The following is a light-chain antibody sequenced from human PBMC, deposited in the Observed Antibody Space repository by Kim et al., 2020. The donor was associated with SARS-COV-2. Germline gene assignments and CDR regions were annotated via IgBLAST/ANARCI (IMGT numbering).Light chain of an antibody. CDR2: DAS. J-gene: IGKJ1*01. CDR3: QQRSTTWT. V-gene: IGKV3-11*01. Sequence: LSLSPGERATLSCRASQSVSSYLAWYQQKPGQAPRLLIYDASNRATGIPARFSGSGSGTDFTLTISSLEPEDFAVYYCQQRSTTWTFGQGTKVDI. CDR1: QSVSSY.